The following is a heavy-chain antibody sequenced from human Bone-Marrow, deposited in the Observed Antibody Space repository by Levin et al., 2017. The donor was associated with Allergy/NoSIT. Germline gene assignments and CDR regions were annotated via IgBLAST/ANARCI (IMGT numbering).Heavy chain of an antibody. CDR3: AKELGGYDLFDY. CDR1: GFTFSSYA. J-gene: IGHJ4*02. CDR2: ISGSGGST. Sequence: GESLKISCAASGFTFSSYAMSWVRQAPGKGLEWVSAISGSGGSTYYADSVKGRFTISRDNSKNTLYLQMNSLRAEDTAVYYCAKELGGYDLFDYWGQGTLVTVSS. D-gene: IGHD5-12*01. V-gene: IGHV3-23*01.